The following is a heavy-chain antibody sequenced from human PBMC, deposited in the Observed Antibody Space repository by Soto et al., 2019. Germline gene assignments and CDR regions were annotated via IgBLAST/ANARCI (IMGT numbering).Heavy chain of an antibody. Sequence: EVQLVESGGDLVQTGGSLRLSCAASGFTLSGYWMYWVRQAPGKGLVWVSRINSDGSIIDYADSVKDRITISRDNARNTVFLQMNSLRVEDTAVYYCARRGTGHGMDVWGQGTTVTVSS. J-gene: IGHJ6*02. V-gene: IGHV3-74*01. CDR3: ARRGTGHGMDV. CDR2: INSDGSII. CDR1: GFTLSGYW.